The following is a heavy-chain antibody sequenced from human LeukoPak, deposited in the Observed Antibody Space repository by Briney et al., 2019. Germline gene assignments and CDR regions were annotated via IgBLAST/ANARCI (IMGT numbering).Heavy chain of an antibody. CDR2: ISYDGSNK. D-gene: IGHD6-19*01. Sequence: GGSLRLSCAASGFTFSSYAMHWARQAPGKGLEWVAVISYDGSNKYYADSVKGRFTISRDNSKNTLYLQMNSLRAEDTAVYYCAKGIAVALNWFDPWGQGTLVTVSS. V-gene: IGHV3-30*04. CDR3: AKGIAVALNWFDP. J-gene: IGHJ5*02. CDR1: GFTFSSYA.